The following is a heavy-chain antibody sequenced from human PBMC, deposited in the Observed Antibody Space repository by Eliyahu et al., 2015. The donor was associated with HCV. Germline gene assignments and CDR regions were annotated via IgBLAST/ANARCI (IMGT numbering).Heavy chain of an antibody. D-gene: IGHD2-21*01. V-gene: IGHV3-15*05. Sequence: EVQLVESGGGLVKPGGSLRLSCEASGFSFTDAWMSWVRQSPGKGLEGVGRIKSKYDGETVEYGAPVKGRFTISRDDPRNTLSLEMNSLKIEDSAVYFCTTDGFTYGLDDFDHWGQGTLVTVSS. CDR1: GFSFTDAW. J-gene: IGHJ4*02. CDR3: TTDGFTYGLDDFDH. CDR2: IKSKYDGETV.